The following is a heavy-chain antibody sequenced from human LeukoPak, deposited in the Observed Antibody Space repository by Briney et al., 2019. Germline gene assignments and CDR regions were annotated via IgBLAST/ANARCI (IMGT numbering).Heavy chain of an antibody. D-gene: IGHD2-2*02. CDR3: ARSSLGYCSSTSCYIRYFDY. CDR1: GYTFTSYG. V-gene: IGHV1-18*01. CDR2: ISAYNGNT. J-gene: IGHJ4*02. Sequence: ASVKVSCKASGYTFTSYGISWVRQAPGQGLEWMGWISAYNGNTNYAQKLQGRVTMTTDTSTSTAYMELRSLRFDDTAVYYCARSSLGYCSSTSCYIRYFDYWGQGTLVTVSS.